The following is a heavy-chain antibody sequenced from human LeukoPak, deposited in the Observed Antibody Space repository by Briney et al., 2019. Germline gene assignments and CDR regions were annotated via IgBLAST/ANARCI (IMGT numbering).Heavy chain of an antibody. J-gene: IGHJ6*02. V-gene: IGHV4-39*01. CDR1: GGSISSSSYY. CDR2: IYYSGST. CDR3: ARTKLVNSYYYYGMDV. D-gene: IGHD3-9*01. Sequence: SETLSLTCTVSGGSISSSSYYWGWIRQPPGKGLEWIGSIYYSGSTYYNPSLKSRVTISVDTSKNQFSLKLSSVTAADTAVYYCARTKLVNSYYYYGMDVWGQGTTVTVSS.